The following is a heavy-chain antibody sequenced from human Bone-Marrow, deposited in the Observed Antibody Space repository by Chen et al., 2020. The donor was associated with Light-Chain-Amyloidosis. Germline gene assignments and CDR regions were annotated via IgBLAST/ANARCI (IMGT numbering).Heavy chain of an antibody. CDR1: GYTFPNYW. J-gene: IGHJ4*02. CDR2: IYPYASDA. D-gene: IGHD5-12*01. CDR3: ARRRDGYNFDY. V-gene: IGHV5-51*01. Sequence: EVQLEQSGPEVKKPGESLKISCKGSGYTFPNYWIGWVRQMPGNGLEGMGVIYPYASDARYSPSFEGQVTIAADKSITTAYLQWRSLKASDTAMYYCARRRDGYNFDYWGQGTLVTVSS.